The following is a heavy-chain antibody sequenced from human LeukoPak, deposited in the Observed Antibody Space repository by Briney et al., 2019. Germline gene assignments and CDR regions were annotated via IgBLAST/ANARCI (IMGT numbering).Heavy chain of an antibody. D-gene: IGHD3-10*01. J-gene: IGHJ4*02. CDR2: IYPADSDT. Sequence: GESLKISRQVSGYIFTHYWIGWVRQVAGKGLESMGLIYPADSDTTYSPSFQGQVTISADKSISTVYLQWSSLRASDTAMYYCARQSRDGSKTRGYYFDYWGQGTLVTVS. CDR1: GYIFTHYW. CDR3: ARQSRDGSKTRGYYFDY. V-gene: IGHV5-51*01.